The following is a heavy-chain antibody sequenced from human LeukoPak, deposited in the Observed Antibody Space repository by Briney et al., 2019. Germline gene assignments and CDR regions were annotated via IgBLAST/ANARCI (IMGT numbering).Heavy chain of an antibody. Sequence: GGSLRLSCAASGFIFDDYDVSWVRQAPGKGLEWVSNINWNGNNIGYADSVRGRFTISRDNAKNSAYLHMNSLRAEDTAVYYCARHSSWPYYFDYWGQGTLVTVSS. V-gene: IGHV3-20*04. CDR3: ARHSSWPYYFDY. D-gene: IGHD6-13*01. CDR1: GFIFDDYD. J-gene: IGHJ4*02. CDR2: INWNGNNI.